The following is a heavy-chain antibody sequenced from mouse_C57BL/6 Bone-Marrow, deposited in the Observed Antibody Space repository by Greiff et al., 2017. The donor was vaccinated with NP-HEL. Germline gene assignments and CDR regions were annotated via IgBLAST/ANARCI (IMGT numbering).Heavy chain of an antibody. V-gene: IGHV1-81*01. Sequence: QVQLQQSGAELARPGASVKLSCKASGYTFTSYGISWVKQRTGQGLEWIGEIYPRSGNTYYNEKFKGKATLTADKSSSTAYMQLSSLTSEDSAVYYCARYLEGYFDYWGQGTTLTVSS. D-gene: IGHD5-1*01. CDR3: ARYLEGYFDY. J-gene: IGHJ2*01. CDR1: GYTFTSYG. CDR2: IYPRSGNT.